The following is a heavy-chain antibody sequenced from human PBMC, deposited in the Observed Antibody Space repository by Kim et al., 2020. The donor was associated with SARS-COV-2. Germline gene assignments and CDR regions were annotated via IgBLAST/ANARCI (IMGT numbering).Heavy chain of an antibody. Sequence: SETLSLTCTVSGGSISSYYWSWIRQPPGKGLEWIGYIYYSGSTNYNPSLKSRGTITVETSKNQFSLKLTSATAADTAVYYCASQGAYDANGFDPWGQRA. CDR2: IYYSGST. D-gene: IGHD2-8*01. J-gene: IGHJ5*02. V-gene: IGHV4-59*08. CDR3: ASQGAYDANGFDP. CDR1: GGSISSYY.